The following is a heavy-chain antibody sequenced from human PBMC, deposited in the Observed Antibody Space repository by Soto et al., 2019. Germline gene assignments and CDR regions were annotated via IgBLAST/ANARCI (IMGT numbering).Heavy chain of an antibody. CDR2: IYYSGST. CDR1: GGSISSGDYY. D-gene: IGHD3-10*01. J-gene: IGHJ6*02. Sequence: PSETLSLTCTVSGGSISSGDYYWSWIRQPLGKGLEWIGYIYYSGSTYYNPSLKSRVTISVDTSKNQFSLKLSSVTAADTAVYYCARGYYGSGSYYLRYYYYGMDVWGQGTTVTVSS. V-gene: IGHV4-30-4*01. CDR3: ARGYYGSGSYYLRYYYYGMDV.